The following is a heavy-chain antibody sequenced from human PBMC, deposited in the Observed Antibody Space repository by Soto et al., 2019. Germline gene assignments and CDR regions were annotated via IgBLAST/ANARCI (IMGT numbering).Heavy chain of an antibody. CDR1: GGSISSYY. V-gene: IGHV4-59*12. CDR3: ARSIFGVVIPTNWFDS. Sequence: SETLSLTCTVSGGSISSYYWSWIRQPPGKGLEWIGNAYQSGSTYYNPSLKSRVTISVDTSKNQFSLKLSSVTAADTAVYYCARSIFGVVIPTNWFDSWGQGTLVTVSS. CDR2: AYQSGST. D-gene: IGHD3-3*02. J-gene: IGHJ5*01.